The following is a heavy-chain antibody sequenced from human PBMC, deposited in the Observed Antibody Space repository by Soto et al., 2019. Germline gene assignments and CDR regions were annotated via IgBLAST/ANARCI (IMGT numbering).Heavy chain of an antibody. CDR1: GYSISSGYY. V-gene: IGHV4-38-2*01. CDR3: ARGKGHTGLNCFDP. J-gene: IGHJ5*02. CDR2: IYHSGSI. Sequence: SETLSLTCAVSGYSISSGYYWGWIRQPPGKGLEWIGSIYHSGSIYYNPSLKSRVSVSVDTSKNHFSLKLSSVTAADTAVYYCARGKGHTGLNCFDPWGQGTLVTVSS. D-gene: IGHD2-21*02.